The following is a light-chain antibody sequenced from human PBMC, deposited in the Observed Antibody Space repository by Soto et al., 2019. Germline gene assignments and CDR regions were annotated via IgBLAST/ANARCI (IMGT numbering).Light chain of an antibody. CDR1: QSVTTY. J-gene: IGKJ2*01. Sequence: PGERATLSCRASQSVTTYLSWYQQKPGQAPRLLIYDASNRATDIPARFSGSGSGTDFTLTITSLEPEDFAVYYCQHRGNWPRTFGQGTKPEIK. V-gene: IGKV3-11*01. CDR2: DAS. CDR3: QHRGNWPRT.